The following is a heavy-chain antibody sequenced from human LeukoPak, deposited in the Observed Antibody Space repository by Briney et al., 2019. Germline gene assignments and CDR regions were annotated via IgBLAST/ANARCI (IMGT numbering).Heavy chain of an antibody. CDR3: ARGEPDDAFDI. J-gene: IGHJ3*02. CDR1: GFTFDDYA. D-gene: IGHD1-26*01. CDR2: ISWNSGSI. Sequence: PGGSLRLSCAASGFTFDDYAMHWVRQAPGKGLEWVSGISWNSGSIGYADSVKGRFTISRDNAKNSLYLQVNSLRAEDTAVYYCARGEPDDAFDIWGQGTMVTVSS. V-gene: IGHV3-9*01.